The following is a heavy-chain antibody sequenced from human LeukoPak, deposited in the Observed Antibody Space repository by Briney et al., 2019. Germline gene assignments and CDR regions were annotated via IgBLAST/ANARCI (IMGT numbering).Heavy chain of an antibody. J-gene: IGHJ4*02. CDR3: ARVRSSGGVLDY. Sequence: PGGSLRLSCATSGFSFSDYHMTWIRQAPGKGLEWISYISSSGTSTKHADSVKERFAISRDNAKNSLYLQMNSLRADDTAVYYCARVRSSGGVLDYWGQGTLVTVSS. D-gene: IGHD3-16*01. CDR1: GFSFSDYH. CDR2: ISSSGTST. V-gene: IGHV3-11*05.